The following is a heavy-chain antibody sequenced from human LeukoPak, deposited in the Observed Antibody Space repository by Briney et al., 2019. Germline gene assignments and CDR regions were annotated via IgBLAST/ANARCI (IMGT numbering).Heavy chain of an antibody. J-gene: IGHJ4*02. CDR3: AKDFEDGYSLNYFDY. D-gene: IGHD5-24*01. V-gene: IGHV3-30*18. CDR1: GFTFSSYG. CDR2: ISYDGSNK. Sequence: GGSLRLSCAASGFTFSSYGMHWVRQAPGKGLEWVAIISYDGSNKYYAASVKGRFTISRDNSKNTLYLQMDSLRAEDTAVYYCAKDFEDGYSLNYFDYWGQGTLVTVSS.